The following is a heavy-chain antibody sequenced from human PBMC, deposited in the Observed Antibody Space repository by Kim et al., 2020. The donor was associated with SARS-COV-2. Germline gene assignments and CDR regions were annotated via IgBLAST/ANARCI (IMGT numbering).Heavy chain of an antibody. CDR2: INPYNGNT. D-gene: IGHD2-21*02. J-gene: IGHJ6*02. V-gene: IGHV1-18*01. CDR3: ARLDCDGDCHTYYYGLDV. Sequence: ASVKVSCKASGYTFTSYGINWVRQAPGQGLEWMGWINPYNGNTNYAQKFQGRVTMTTDTPTSTAYMELRSLRSDDTAVYYCARLDCDGDCHTYYYGLDVWGQGTTVIVSS. CDR1: GYTFTSYG.